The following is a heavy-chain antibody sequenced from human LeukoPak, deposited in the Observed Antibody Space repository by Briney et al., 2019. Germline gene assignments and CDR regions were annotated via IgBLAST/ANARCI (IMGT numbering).Heavy chain of an antibody. CDR2: ISSTSSTI. V-gene: IGHV3-48*01. D-gene: IGHD6-13*01. J-gene: IGHJ4*02. CDR3: AREMTGYSSSAIDY. Sequence: GGSLRLSCAASGFTFSSYSMNWVRQAPGKGLEWISYISSTSSTIYYGDSVKVRFTISRDNAKNSLYLQMNSLRAEDTAVYYCAREMTGYSSSAIDYWGQGTLVTVSS. CDR1: GFTFSSYS.